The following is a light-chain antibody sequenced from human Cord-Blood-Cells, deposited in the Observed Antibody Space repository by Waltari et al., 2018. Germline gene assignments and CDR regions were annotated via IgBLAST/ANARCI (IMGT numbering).Light chain of an antibody. CDR3: QQYGSSPPYT. J-gene: IGKJ2*01. V-gene: IGKV3-20*01. Sequence: IALTQSPGTRSFSTGVTATLTCRASQSVSSSYLTWYQQKPGQAPRLLIYGASSRATGIPDRFSGSGSGTDFTLTISRLEPEDFAVYYCQQYGSSPPYTFGQGTKVEIK. CDR2: GAS. CDR1: QSVSSSY.